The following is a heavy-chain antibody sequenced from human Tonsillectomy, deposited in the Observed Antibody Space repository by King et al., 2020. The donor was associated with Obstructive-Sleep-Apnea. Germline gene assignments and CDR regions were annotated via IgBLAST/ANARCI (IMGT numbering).Heavy chain of an antibody. D-gene: IGHD3-10*01. CDR3: ASWFGESETFDAFDI. CDR1: GCSISSGGYY. CDR2: IYFMGST. V-gene: IGHV4-31*03. J-gene: IGHJ3*02. Sequence: VQLQESGPGLVKPSHTLSLTCTVSGCSISSGGYYWSWIRQHPGKSLEWIGYIYFMGSTYYNPSLTSRVNISVATSKTQFSLKLSSVTAADTAVYYCASWFGESETFDAFDIWGQGTMVTVSS.